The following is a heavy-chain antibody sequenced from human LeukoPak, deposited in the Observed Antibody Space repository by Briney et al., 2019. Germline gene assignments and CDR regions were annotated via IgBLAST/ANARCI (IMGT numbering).Heavy chain of an antibody. V-gene: IGHV4-39*01. D-gene: IGHD1-26*01. CDR1: GGSISSSSYY. CDR2: IYYSGST. J-gene: IGHJ3*02. Sequence: SETLSLTCTVSGGSISSSSYYWGWIRQPPGKGLEWIGSIYYSGSTYYNPSPKSRVTISVDTSKNQFSLRLSSVTAADMAVYYCARRWELLDDAFDIWGQGTMVTVSS. CDR3: ARRWELLDDAFDI.